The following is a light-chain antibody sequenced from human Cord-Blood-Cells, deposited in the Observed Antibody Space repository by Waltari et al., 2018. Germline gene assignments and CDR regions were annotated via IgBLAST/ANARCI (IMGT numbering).Light chain of an antibody. CDR3: QQYGSSPRT. CDR2: GAS. V-gene: IGKV3-20*01. J-gene: IGKJ1*01. CDR1: QSVSSSY. Sequence: EIVLTQSPGTLSLSRGDRAPLYCRATQSVSSSYLAWYQQKPGQAPRLLIYGASSRATGIPDRFSGSGSGTDFTLTISRLEPEDFAVYYCQQYGSSPRTFGQGTKVEIK.